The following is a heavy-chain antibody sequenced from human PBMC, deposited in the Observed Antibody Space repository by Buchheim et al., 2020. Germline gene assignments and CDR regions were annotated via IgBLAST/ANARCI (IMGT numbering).Heavy chain of an antibody. CDR2: IYYSWST. Sequence: QVQLQESGPGLVKPSETLSLTCTVSGGSISSYYWSWIRQPPGKGLEWIGYIYYSWSTNYNPPLKSRVPISVDKSKNQFFPKLSSVTAADTAVYYCARCRGYNWNCYYFDYWGQGTL. J-gene: IGHJ4*02. V-gene: IGHV4-59*12. CDR3: ARCRGYNWNCYYFDY. CDR1: GGSISSYY. D-gene: IGHD1-7*01.